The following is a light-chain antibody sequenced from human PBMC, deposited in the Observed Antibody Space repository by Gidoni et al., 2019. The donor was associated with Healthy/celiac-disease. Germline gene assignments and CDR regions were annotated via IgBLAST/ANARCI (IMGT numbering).Light chain of an antibody. J-gene: IGLJ1*01. CDR1: SSNIGAGYE. V-gene: IGLV1-40*01. CDR3: QSYDSSLSGYV. Sequence: QSVLTRPPSVSGAPGQRVTISCTGSSSNIGAGYEVHWYQQLPGTATKLLIYGNSNRPSGVPYRFSGSKYVTSASLASTGLQAEDEADYYCQSYDSSLSGYVFGTGTKVTVL. CDR2: GNS.